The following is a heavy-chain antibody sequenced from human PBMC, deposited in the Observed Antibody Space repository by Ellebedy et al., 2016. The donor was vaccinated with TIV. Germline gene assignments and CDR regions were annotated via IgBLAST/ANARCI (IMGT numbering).Heavy chain of an antibody. CDR3: ARNYGDYVDRLFDY. V-gene: IGHV1-46*01. CDR2: INPSGGST. CDR1: GYTFTGYY. Sequence: ASVKVSCKASGYTFTGYYMHWVRQATGQGLEWMGIINPSGGSTSYAQKFQGRVTMTRDTSTCTVYMDLSSLRSEDTAVYYCARNYGDYVDRLFDYWGQGTLVTVSS. J-gene: IGHJ4*02. D-gene: IGHD4-17*01.